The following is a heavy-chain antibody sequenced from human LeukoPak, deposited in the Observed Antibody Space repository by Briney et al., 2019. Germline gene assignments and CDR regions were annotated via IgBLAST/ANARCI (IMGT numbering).Heavy chain of an antibody. V-gene: IGHV1-2*06. D-gene: IGHD2-2*01. CDR2: INPNSGGT. J-gene: IGHJ5*02. Sequence: ASVKVSCKASGYTFTGYYMHWVRQAPGQGLEWMGRINPNSGGTNYAQKFQGRVTMTRDTSISTAYMELSRLRSDDTAVYYCARVYCSSTSCYWSFDPWGQGTLVTVPS. CDR1: GYTFTGYY. CDR3: ARVYCSSTSCYWSFDP.